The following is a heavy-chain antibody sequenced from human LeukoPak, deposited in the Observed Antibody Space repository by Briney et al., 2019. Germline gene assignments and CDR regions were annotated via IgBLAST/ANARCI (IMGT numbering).Heavy chain of an antibody. D-gene: IGHD4-17*01. V-gene: IGHV3-74*01. CDR1: GFTFRSYW. Sequence: GGSLILSCAASGFTFRSYWMHWVRQVPGKGPVWVSRINSEGSSSSFADSVKGRFTISRDNPKNTLYLQMNSLRAEDTAVYYCVRGENAADYGYYYGLDVWGRGTTVTVSS. CDR2: INSEGSSS. CDR3: VRGENAADYGYYYGLDV. J-gene: IGHJ6*02.